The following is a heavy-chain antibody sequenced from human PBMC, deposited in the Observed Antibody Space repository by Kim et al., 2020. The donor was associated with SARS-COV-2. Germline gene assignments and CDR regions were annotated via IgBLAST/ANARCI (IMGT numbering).Heavy chain of an antibody. J-gene: IGHJ4*02. CDR3: ARGPNDILTGYSLGSADY. Sequence: ASVKVSCKASGYTFTSYGISWVRQAPGQGLEWMGWISPYNGNTNYAQKLQGRVTMTTDTSTSTAYMELRSLRSDDTAVYYCARGPNDILTGYSLGSADYWGQGTLVTVSS. V-gene: IGHV1-18*01. CDR1: GYTFTSYG. CDR2: ISPYNGNT. D-gene: IGHD3-9*01.